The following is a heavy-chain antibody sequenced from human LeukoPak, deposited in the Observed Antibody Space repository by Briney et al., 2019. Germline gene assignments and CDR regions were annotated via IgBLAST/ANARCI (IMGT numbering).Heavy chain of an antibody. Sequence: SETLSLTCAVYGGSFSGYYWSWIRQPPGKGLEWIGEIDHSGSTNYNPSLKSRVTISVDTSKNRFSLKLSSVTAADTAVYYCARDTVPHLFDYWGQGTLVTVSS. D-gene: IGHD2-2*01. CDR1: GGSFSGYY. CDR3: ARDTVPHLFDY. CDR2: IDHSGST. V-gene: IGHV4-34*01. J-gene: IGHJ4*02.